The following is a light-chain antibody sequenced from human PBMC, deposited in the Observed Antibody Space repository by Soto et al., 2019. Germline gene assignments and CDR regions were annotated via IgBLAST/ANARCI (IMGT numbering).Light chain of an antibody. CDR2: GTS. V-gene: IGKV3-20*01. CDR3: QQYDSSPPVT. Sequence: EIVLTQSPATLSLSPGERATLSCRASQSVSSSYLAWYQQKPGQAPRLLIYGTSNRATGIPDRFSGSGSGTDFTLTISRLEPEDFAVYYWQQYDSSPPVTFGGGTKVEIK. J-gene: IGKJ4*01. CDR1: QSVSSSY.